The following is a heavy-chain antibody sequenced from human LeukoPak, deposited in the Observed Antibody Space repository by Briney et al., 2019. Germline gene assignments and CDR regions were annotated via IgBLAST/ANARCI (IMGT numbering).Heavy chain of an antibody. J-gene: IGHJ5*02. V-gene: IGHV3-23*01. CDR3: ATAYCSTTSCPT. CDR1: GFTFSNYA. D-gene: IGHD2-2*01. Sequence: GGSLRLSCAASGFTFSNYAMSWVRQAPGKGLEWVSSINDSGDSTYYADSVKGRFTISRDISKNTLYLLMNNLRAEDTAIFYCATAYCSTTSCPTWGQGTLVTVSS. CDR2: INDSGDST.